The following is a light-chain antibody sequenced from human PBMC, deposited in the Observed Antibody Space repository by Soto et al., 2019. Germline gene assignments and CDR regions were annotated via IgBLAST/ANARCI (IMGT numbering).Light chain of an antibody. V-gene: IGKV3-20*01. Sequence: DIDLTHSPATLSLSPGERVTLSCRASQTVHSSFVAWYQQKPGQAPRLLIYGASTRATGVPDRFSGSGSGTDFTLTISSLEPEDFAVYFCQHYGRSSWTFGQGTKVEIK. CDR2: GAS. CDR3: QHYGRSSWT. J-gene: IGKJ1*01. CDR1: QTVHSSF.